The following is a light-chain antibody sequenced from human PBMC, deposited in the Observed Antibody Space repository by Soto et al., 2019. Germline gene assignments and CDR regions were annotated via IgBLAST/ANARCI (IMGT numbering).Light chain of an antibody. CDR2: DAS. J-gene: IGKJ5*01. CDR3: QQRSNWPPS. CDR1: QSVSSY. Sequence: EMVLTQAPATLSLSPWERATLSCRASQSVSSYLAWYQQKPGQAPRLLIYDASNRATGIPARFSGSGSGTDFTLTISSLEPEDFAVYYCQQRSNWPPSCGQGTRLEIK. V-gene: IGKV3-11*01.